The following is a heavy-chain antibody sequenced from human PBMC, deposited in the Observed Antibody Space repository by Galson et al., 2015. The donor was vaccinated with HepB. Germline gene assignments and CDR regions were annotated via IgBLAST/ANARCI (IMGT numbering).Heavy chain of an antibody. D-gene: IGHD3-10*01. CDR2: IIPILGIA. J-gene: IGHJ4*02. CDR1: GGTFSSYA. Sequence: SVKVSCKASGGTFSSYAISWVRQAPGQGLEWMGRIIPILGIANYAQKFQGRVTITADKSTSTAYMELSSLRSEDAAVYYCARFGIGPGDYWGQGTLVSVSS. V-gene: IGHV1-69*04. CDR3: ARFGIGPGDY.